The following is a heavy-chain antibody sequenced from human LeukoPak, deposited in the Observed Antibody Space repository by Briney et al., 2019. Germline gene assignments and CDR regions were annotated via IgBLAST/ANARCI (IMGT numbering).Heavy chain of an antibody. CDR1: GFTFSSYA. J-gene: IGHJ4*02. D-gene: IGHD6-19*01. CDR2: TSGSGGST. CDR3: ASRIAVAGPFDY. V-gene: IGHV3-23*01. Sequence: GGSLRLSCAASGFTFSSYAMSWVRQAPGKGLEWVSATSGSGGSTYYADSVKGRFTISRDNSKNTLYLQMNSLRAEDTAVYYCASRIAVAGPFDYWGQGTLVAVSS.